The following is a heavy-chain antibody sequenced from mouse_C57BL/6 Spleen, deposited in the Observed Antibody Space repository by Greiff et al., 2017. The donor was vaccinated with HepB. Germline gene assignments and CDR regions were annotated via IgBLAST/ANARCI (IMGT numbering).Heavy chain of an antibody. V-gene: IGHV1-55*01. CDR1: GYTFTSYW. Sequence: QVQLKQSGAELVKPGASVKMSCKASGYTFTSYWITWVKQRPGQGLEWIGDIYPGSGSTNYNEKFKSKATLTVDTSSSTAYMQLSSLTSEDSAVYYCARSNSLYYYGSSSWFAYWGQGTLVTVSA. CDR3: ARSNSLYYYGSSSWFAY. D-gene: IGHD1-1*01. CDR2: IYPGSGST. J-gene: IGHJ3*01.